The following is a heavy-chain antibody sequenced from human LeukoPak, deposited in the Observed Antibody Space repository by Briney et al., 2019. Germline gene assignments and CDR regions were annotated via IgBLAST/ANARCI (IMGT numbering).Heavy chain of an antibody. CDR3: ARSPPRATVDY. Sequence: GGSLRLSCAASGFTFSSYAMHWVRQAPGKGLEYVSAISNGGGSTHYANSVKGRFTISRDNAKDSLYLQMNSLRAEDTAVYYCARSPPRATVDYWGQGTLVTVSS. D-gene: IGHD5-24*01. CDR2: ISNGGGST. CDR1: GFTFSSYA. J-gene: IGHJ4*02. V-gene: IGHV3-64*01.